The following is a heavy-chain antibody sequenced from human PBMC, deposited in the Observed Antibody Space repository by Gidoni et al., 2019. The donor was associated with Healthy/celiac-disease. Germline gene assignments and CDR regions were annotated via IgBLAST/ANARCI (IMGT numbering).Heavy chain of an antibody. J-gene: IGHJ6*02. V-gene: IGHV1-2*04. CDR2: INPNSGGT. D-gene: IGHD6-13*01. CDR3: ARGIGQDYEHRSWYVLFDSDYYYGMDV. Sequence: QVQLVQSGAEVKKPGASVKVSCTSSGYTFTGYYLPWVRQPPGQGIEWMGWINPNSGGTNYAQKFQGWVTMTRDTSISTAYMELSRLRSDDTAVYYCARGIGQDYEHRSWYVLFDSDYYYGMDVWGQGTTVTVSS. CDR1: GYTFTGYY.